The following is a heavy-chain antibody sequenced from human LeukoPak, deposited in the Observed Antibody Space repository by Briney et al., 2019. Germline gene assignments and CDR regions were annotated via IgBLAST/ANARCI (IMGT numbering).Heavy chain of an antibody. CDR3: ARDRVEYDILTGYSKPYYGMDV. D-gene: IGHD3-9*01. V-gene: IGHV4-59*01. Sequence: SETLSLTCTVSDGSLSSYYWSWIRQPPGKGLEWIGYIYYRGSTNYNPSLKSRVTISLDTSKNQFSPKLSSVTAADTAVYYCARDRVEYDILTGYSKPYYGMDVWGQGTTVTVSS. J-gene: IGHJ6*02. CDR2: IYYRGST. CDR1: DGSLSSYY.